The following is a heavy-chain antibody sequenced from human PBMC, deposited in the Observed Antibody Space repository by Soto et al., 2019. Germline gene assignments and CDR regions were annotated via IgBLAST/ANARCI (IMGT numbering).Heavy chain of an antibody. Sequence: SETLSLTCSVSGGSITNSPYYWSWIRQPPGKGLEWVGSIYYSGSSYSNPSLKSRVTISVDTSKNQFSLKLSSVTSSDTAVYYCARAMEWLAPLDYWGRGTLVTVSS. D-gene: IGHD3-3*01. V-gene: IGHV4-39*01. CDR1: GGSITNSPYY. J-gene: IGHJ4*02. CDR3: ARAMEWLAPLDY. CDR2: IYYSGSS.